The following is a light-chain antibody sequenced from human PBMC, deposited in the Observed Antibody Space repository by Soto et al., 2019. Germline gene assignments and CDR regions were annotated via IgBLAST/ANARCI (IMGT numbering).Light chain of an antibody. V-gene: IGKV3-20*01. J-gene: IGKJ1*01. Sequence: IVWTPTPATLSLYPWERAILSCMASQSVSSSYLAWYQQKPGQAPRLLIYGASSRATGIPDRFSGSGSGTDFTLTISRLEPEDFAVYYCQQYGSSPRTFGQGTKVDIK. CDR2: GAS. CDR3: QQYGSSPRT. CDR1: QSVSSSY.